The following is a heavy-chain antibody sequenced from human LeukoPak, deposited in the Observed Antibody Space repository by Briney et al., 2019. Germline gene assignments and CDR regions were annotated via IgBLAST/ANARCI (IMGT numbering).Heavy chain of an antibody. J-gene: IGHJ4*02. D-gene: IGHD4-17*01. Sequence: SEALSLTCTVSGGSLSSGGYYWSWIRQHPGKGLEWIGYIYYSGSTYYNPPLKSRVTISVDTSKNQFSLKLSSVTAADTAVYYCARGHYGDYVPFDYWGQGTLVTVSS. V-gene: IGHV4-31*03. CDR1: GGSLSSGGYY. CDR3: ARGHYGDYVPFDY. CDR2: IYYSGST.